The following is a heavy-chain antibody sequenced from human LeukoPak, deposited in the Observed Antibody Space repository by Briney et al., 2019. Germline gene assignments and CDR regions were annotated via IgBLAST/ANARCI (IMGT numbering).Heavy chain of an antibody. D-gene: IGHD4-17*01. J-gene: IGHJ4*02. V-gene: IGHV3-7*03. CDR2: IKQDGSEK. Sequence: PGGSLRLSCAASGFTFSSYWMSWVRQAPGKGLEWVANIKQDGSEKYYVDSVKGRFTISRDNSKNTLYLQMNSLRAEDTAVYYCAKVEDDYGDYYFDYWGQGTLVTVSS. CDR1: GFTFSSYW. CDR3: AKVEDDYGDYYFDY.